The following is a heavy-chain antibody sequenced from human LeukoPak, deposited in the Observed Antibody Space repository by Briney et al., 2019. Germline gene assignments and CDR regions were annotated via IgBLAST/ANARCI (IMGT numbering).Heavy chain of an antibody. D-gene: IGHD1-14*01. CDR1: GFTVSSNY. J-gene: IGHJ4*02. CDR3: ARFPGHLRRYFDS. Sequence: GGSLRLSCLVSGFTVSSNYMSWVRLAPGRGLELGSEIYSGGKAYYADSVEGRFTISRDNSNNTLYLQMNSLRAEDTAVYYCARFPGHLRRYFDSWGQGTLVIISS. CDR2: IYSGGKA. V-gene: IGHV3-53*01.